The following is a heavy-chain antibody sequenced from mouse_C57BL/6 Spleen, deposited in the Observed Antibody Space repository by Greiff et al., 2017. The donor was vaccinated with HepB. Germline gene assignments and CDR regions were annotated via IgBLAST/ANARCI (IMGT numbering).Heavy chain of an antibody. CDR2: INPGSGGT. V-gene: IGHV1-54*01. J-gene: IGHJ3*01. CDR3: ATKGYDYDGAWFAY. CDR1: GYAFTNYL. D-gene: IGHD2-4*01. Sequence: QVQLKESGAELVRPGTSVKVSCKASGYAFTNYLIEWVKQRPGQGLEWIGVINPGSGGTNYNEKFKGKATLTADKSSSTAYMQLSSLTSEDSAVYFCATKGYDYDGAWFAYWGQGTLVTVSA.